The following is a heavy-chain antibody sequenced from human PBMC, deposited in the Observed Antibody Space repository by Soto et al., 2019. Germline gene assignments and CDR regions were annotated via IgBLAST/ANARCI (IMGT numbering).Heavy chain of an antibody. V-gene: IGHV3-33*01. D-gene: IGHD5-12*01. CDR3: ARVRRDGYNPYYYFDY. J-gene: IGHJ4*02. CDR2: IWYDGSNK. Sequence: PGGSLRLSCAASGFTFSSYGMHWVRQAPGKGLEWVAVIWYDGSNKYYADSVKGRFTISRDNSKNTLYLQMNSLRAEDTAVYYCARVRRDGYNPYYYFDYWGQGTLVTVSS. CDR1: GFTFSSYG.